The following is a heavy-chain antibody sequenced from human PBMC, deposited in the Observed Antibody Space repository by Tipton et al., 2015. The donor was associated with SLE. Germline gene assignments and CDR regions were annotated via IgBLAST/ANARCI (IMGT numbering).Heavy chain of an antibody. CDR3: AKDRRYSSSLGAFDI. J-gene: IGHJ3*02. D-gene: IGHD6-13*01. CDR2: ISGSGGST. Sequence: SLRLSCAASAFTFSSYAMSWVRQAPGKGLEWVSVISGSGGSTYYADSVKGRFTISRDNSKNTLYLQMNSLRAEDTAFYYCAKDRRYSSSLGAFDIWCQGTMFTGSS. V-gene: IGHV3-23*01. CDR1: AFTFSSYA.